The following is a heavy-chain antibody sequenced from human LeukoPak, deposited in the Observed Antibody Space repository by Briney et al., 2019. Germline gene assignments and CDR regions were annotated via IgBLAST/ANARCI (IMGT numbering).Heavy chain of an antibody. V-gene: IGHV4-59*08. CDR2: IYYSGGT. Sequence: SETLSLTCTVSGGSISSYYWSWIRQPPGKGLEWIGYIYYSGGTNYNPSLKSRVTISVDTSKNQFSLKLSSVTAADTAVYYCARLGRYGRNPLNYYCYYGMDVWGQGTTVTVSS. CDR3: ARLGRYGRNPLNYYCYYGMDV. CDR1: GGSISSYY. J-gene: IGHJ6*02. D-gene: IGHD1-26*01.